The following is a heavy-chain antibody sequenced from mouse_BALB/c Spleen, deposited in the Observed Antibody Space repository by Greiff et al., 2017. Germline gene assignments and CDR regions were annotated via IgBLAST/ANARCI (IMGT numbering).Heavy chain of an antibody. CDR3: ASLSYYRYDKNWYFDV. V-gene: IGHV3-2*02. D-gene: IGHD2-14*01. J-gene: IGHJ1*01. CDR1: GYSITSDYA. Sequence: EVQGVESGPGLVKPSQSLSLTCTVTGYSITSDYAWNWIRQFPGNKLEWMGYISYSGSTSYNPSLKSRISITRDTSKNQFFLQLNSVTTEDTATYYCASLSYYRYDKNWYFDVWGAGTTVTVSS. CDR2: ISYSGST.